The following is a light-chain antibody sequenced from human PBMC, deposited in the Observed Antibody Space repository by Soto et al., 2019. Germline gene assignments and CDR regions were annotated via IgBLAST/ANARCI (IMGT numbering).Light chain of an antibody. CDR1: QSISSY. J-gene: IGKJ2*01. CDR2: AAS. V-gene: IGKV1-39*01. CDR3: QQSYSTSPT. Sequence: DIQMTQSPSSLSASVGDRVTITCRASQSISSYLNWYQQKPGKAPKLLIYAASSLQSGVPSRFSGSGSGTEFTLTISSLQPEDFATDYCQQSYSTSPTFGQGTKLEIK.